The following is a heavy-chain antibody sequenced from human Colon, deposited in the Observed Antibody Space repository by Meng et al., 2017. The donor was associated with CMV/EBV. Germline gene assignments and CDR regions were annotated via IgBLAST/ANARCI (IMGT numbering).Heavy chain of an antibody. CDR3: RSSRYCSSTSCYTGTSDAFDI. CDR1: GFTFISYW. CDR2: INSDGSST. Sequence: GGSLRLSCAASGFTFISYWMHWVRQAPGKGLVWVSRINSDGSSTSYADSVKGRFTISRDNAKNTLYLQMNSLRAEDTAVYYCRSSRYCSSTSCYTGTSDAFDIWGQGTMVTVSS. D-gene: IGHD2-2*02. J-gene: IGHJ3*02. V-gene: IGHV3-74*01.